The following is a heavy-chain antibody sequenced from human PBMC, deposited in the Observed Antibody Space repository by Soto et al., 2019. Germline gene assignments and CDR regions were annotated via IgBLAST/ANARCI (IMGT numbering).Heavy chain of an antibody. Sequence: QVQLQESGPGLVKPSETLSLTCTVSGGSISSYYWSWIRQPPGKGLVWIGYIYYSGSTNYNPSLKSRVTISVDTSKNQFSLKLSSVTAADTAVYYCARSAPVADYNWFDPWGQGTLVTVSS. D-gene: IGHD6-19*01. V-gene: IGHV4-59*01. CDR1: GGSISSYY. CDR3: ARSAPVADYNWFDP. CDR2: IYYSGST. J-gene: IGHJ5*02.